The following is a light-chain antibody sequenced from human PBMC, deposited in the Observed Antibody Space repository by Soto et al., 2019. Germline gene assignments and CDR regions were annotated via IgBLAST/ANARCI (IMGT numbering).Light chain of an antibody. Sequence: DIQMTQSPSSLSASVGDRVTITCRASQSISSYLNWYQQKPGKAPKLLIYAASSLQSGVPSRFSGSGSGTDFTLTIRSLQPEDFATYYCQQSYSIPVAFGQGTKVEIK. CDR1: QSISSY. CDR2: AAS. J-gene: IGKJ1*01. V-gene: IGKV1-39*01. CDR3: QQSYSIPVA.